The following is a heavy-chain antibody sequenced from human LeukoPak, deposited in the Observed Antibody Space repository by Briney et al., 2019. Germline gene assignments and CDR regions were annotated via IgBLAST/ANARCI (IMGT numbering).Heavy chain of an antibody. J-gene: IGHJ5*02. D-gene: IGHD6-19*01. CDR3: ARTVADLFDP. Sequence: PSETLSLTCTVSGGSISSSSYYWGWIRQPPGKGLEWIGSIYYSGSTYYNPSLKSRVTISVDTSKNQFSLKLSSVTAADTAVYYCARTVADLFDPWGQGTLVTVSS. CDR2: IYYSGST. CDR1: GGSISSSSYY. V-gene: IGHV4-39*01.